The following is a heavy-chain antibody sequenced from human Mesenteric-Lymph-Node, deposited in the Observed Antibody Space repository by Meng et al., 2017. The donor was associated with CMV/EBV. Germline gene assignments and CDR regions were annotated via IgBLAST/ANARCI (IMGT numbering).Heavy chain of an antibody. V-gene: IGHV4-59*01. Sequence: SETLSLTCTVSGGSISSYYWSWIRQPPGKGLEWIGYTYYSGSTNYNPSLKSRVTISVDTSKNQSSLKLSSVTAADTAVYYCAREGGYYDILTGYYKGVYFDYWGQGTLVTVSS. CDR3: AREGGYYDILTGYYKGVYFDY. J-gene: IGHJ4*02. CDR2: TYYSGST. CDR1: GGSISSYY. D-gene: IGHD3-9*01.